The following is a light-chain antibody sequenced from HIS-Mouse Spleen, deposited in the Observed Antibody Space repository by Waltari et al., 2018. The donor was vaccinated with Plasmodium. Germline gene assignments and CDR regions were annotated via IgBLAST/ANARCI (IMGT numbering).Light chain of an antibody. J-gene: IGKJ3*01. CDR2: GAS. CDR3: QQYNNWSFT. CDR1: QSVSSY. V-gene: IGKV3-15*01. Sequence: EIVITQSPATLSVSQGDSATTSCSASQSVSSYLAWYQQKPVQAPRLLIYGASTRATGIPARFSGSGSGTEFTLTISSLQSEDFAVYYCQQYNNWSFTFGPGTKVDIK.